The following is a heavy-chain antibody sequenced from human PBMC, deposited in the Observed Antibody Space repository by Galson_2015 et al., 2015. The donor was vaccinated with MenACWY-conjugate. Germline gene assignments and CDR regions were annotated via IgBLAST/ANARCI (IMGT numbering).Heavy chain of an antibody. CDR1: GFTFSSYS. CDR2: ISSSSSTI. Sequence: SLRLSCAASGFTFSSYSMNWVRQAPGKGLEWVSYISSSSSTIYYADSVKGRFTISRDNAKNSLYLQMNSLRAEDTAVYYCARGRYYYGSGSYYNDINWFDPWGQGTLVTVSS. J-gene: IGHJ5*02. CDR3: ARGRYYYGSGSYYNDINWFDP. V-gene: IGHV3-48*04. D-gene: IGHD3-10*01.